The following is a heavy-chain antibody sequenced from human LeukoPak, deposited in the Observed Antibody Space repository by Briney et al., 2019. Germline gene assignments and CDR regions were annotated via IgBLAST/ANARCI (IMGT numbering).Heavy chain of an antibody. CDR2: IYYSGST. D-gene: IGHD4-11*01. CDR3: ARHRRNSNYMTTVTTIVY. Sequence: SETLSLTCTVSGDSISSSSYYWGWIRQPPGKGLEWIGSIYYSGSTYYNPSLKSRVTISVDTSKNQFSLKLTSVTAADTAFYYCARHRRNSNYMTTVTTIVYWGQGALVTVSS. V-gene: IGHV4-39*01. J-gene: IGHJ4*02. CDR1: GDSISSSSYY.